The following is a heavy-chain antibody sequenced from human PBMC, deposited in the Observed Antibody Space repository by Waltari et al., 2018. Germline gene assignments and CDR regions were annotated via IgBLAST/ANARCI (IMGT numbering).Heavy chain of an antibody. V-gene: IGHV4-59*11. CDR3: ATSITLRYYYMDV. D-gene: IGHD5-12*01. J-gene: IGHJ6*03. CDR1: GGSISSHY. CDR2: IYYSGST. Sequence: QVQLQESGPGLVKPSETLSLTCTVSGGSISSHYWSWLRQPPGKGLEWIGYIYYSGSTNYNPSLKSRVTISVDTSKNQFSLKLSSVTAADTAVYYCATSITLRYYYMDVWGKGTTVTVSS.